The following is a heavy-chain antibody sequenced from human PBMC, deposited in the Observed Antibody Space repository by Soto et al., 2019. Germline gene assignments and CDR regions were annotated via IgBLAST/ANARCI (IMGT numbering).Heavy chain of an antibody. Sequence: SVKVSCKASGGTFSSYAISWVRQAPGQGLEWMGGIIPIFGTANYAQKFQGRVTITADESTSTAYMELSSLRSEDTAVYYCARDVYYYDSSGYYDYWGQGTLVTVSS. J-gene: IGHJ4*02. CDR2: IIPIFGTA. D-gene: IGHD3-22*01. CDR3: ARDVYYYDSSGYYDY. CDR1: GGTFSSYA. V-gene: IGHV1-69*13.